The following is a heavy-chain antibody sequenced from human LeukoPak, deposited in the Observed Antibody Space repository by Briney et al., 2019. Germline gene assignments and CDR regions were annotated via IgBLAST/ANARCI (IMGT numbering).Heavy chain of an antibody. Sequence: ASVKVSCKASGYTFTSYDINWVRQATGQGLEWMGWISAYNGNTNYAQKLQGRVTMTTDTSTSTAYMELRSLRSDDTAVYYCARKLGYCSGGSCYLCDYWGQGTLVTVSS. CDR1: GYTFTSYD. CDR3: ARKLGYCSGGSCYLCDY. CDR2: ISAYNGNT. J-gene: IGHJ4*02. D-gene: IGHD2-15*01. V-gene: IGHV1-18*01.